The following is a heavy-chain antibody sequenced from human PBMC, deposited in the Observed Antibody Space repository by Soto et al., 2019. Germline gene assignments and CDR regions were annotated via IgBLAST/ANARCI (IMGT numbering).Heavy chain of an antibody. CDR2: INPSGVST. CDR3: ARVAVGAPGDAFDI. Sequence: ASVKVSCKASGYTFTSYYMHWVRQAPGQGLEGMEIINPSGVSTSYAQKFQGRVTMTRDTSTSTVYMELSSLRSEYTAVYYCARVAVGAPGDAFDIWGQGTMVTVSS. D-gene: IGHD1-26*01. CDR1: GYTFTSYY. J-gene: IGHJ3*02. V-gene: IGHV1-46*03.